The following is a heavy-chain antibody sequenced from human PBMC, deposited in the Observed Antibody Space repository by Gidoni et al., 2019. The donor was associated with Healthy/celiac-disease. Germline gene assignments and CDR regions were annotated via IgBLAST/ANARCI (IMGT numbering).Heavy chain of an antibody. CDR2: IYPGDSDT. V-gene: IGHV5-51*01. D-gene: IGHD2-15*01. CDR1: GYSFTSYW. CDR3: ARSRYCSGGSCYPIDY. J-gene: IGHJ4*02. Sequence: EVQLVQSGAEVKKPGESLKISCKGSGYSFTSYWLGWVRQMPGKGLEWMGIIYPGDSDTRYSPSFQGQVTISADKSISTAYLQWSSLKASDTAMYYCARSRYCSGGSCYPIDYWGQGTLVTVSS.